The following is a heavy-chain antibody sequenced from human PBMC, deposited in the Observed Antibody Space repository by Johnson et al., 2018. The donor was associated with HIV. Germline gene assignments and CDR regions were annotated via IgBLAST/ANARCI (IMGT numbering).Heavy chain of an antibody. V-gene: IGHV3-64*01. CDR2: ISSNGGST. D-gene: IGHD3-22*01. CDR1: GFTFSSYA. Sequence: VHLVESGGGLVQPGGSLRLSCAASGFTFSSYAMHWVRQAPGKGLEYVSAISSNGGSTYYANSVKDRFIISRDNSKDTLYLQMGSLRGEDMAIYYCAIPYYYESGAYQWGQGTMVTVSS. J-gene: IGHJ3*01. CDR3: AIPYYYESGAYQ.